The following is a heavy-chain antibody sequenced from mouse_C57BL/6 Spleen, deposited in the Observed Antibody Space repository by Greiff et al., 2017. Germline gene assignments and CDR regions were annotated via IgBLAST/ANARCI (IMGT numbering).Heavy chain of an antibody. CDR1: GYTFTSYG. V-gene: IGHV1-81*01. Sequence: QVQLKESGAELARPGASVKLSCKASGYTFTSYGISWVKQRTGQGLEWIGEIYPRSGNTYYNEKFKGKATLTADKSSSTAYMELRSLTSEDSAVYFCARRGITTVEYAMGYWGQGTSVTVSS. D-gene: IGHD1-1*01. CDR3: ARRGITTVEYAMGY. J-gene: IGHJ4*01. CDR2: IYPRSGNT.